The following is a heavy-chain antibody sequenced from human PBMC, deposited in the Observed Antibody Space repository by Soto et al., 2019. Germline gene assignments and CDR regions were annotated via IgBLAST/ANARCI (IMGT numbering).Heavy chain of an antibody. D-gene: IGHD6-19*01. CDR1: GGSISSSSYY. CDR2: IYYSGST. Sequence: QLQLQGSGPGLVKPSETLSLTCTVSGGSISSSSYYWGWVRQPPGKGLEWIGSIYYSGSTYYNPSLKSRVTISVDTSKNQCSLKLSSVTAADTAVYYCARYYSSFNYWGQGTLVTVSS. J-gene: IGHJ4*02. V-gene: IGHV4-39*01. CDR3: ARYYSSFNY.